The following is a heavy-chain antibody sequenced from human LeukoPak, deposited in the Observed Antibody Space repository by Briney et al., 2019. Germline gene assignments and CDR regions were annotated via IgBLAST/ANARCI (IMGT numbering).Heavy chain of an antibody. CDR2: ISGNGAYM. J-gene: IGHJ4*02. CDR1: GFTFSTDA. CDR3: AKEYHDILTGYQTTFDY. V-gene: IGHV3-23*01. D-gene: IGHD3-9*01. Sequence: GGSLRLSCAASGFTFSTDAMSWVRQAPGKGLEWVSAISGNGAYMYYADSVEGRFTISRDNSKNMVYLQMNSLRAEDTATYYCAKEYHDILTGYQTTFDYWGQGTPVTVSS.